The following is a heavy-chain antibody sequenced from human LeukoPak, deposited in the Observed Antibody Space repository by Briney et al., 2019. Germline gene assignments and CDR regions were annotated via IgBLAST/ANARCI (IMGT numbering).Heavy chain of an antibody. CDR1: GYTFTGYY. CDR2: INPNSGGT. CDR3: ARIYSGYDSNPFDY. J-gene: IGHJ4*02. Sequence: GASVKVSCKASGYTFTGYYMHWVRQAPGQGLEWMGWINPNSGGTNYAQKFQGRVTMTRDTSISTAYMELSRLRSDDTAVYYCARIYSGYDSNPFDYWGQGTLVTVSS. D-gene: IGHD5-12*01. V-gene: IGHV1-2*02.